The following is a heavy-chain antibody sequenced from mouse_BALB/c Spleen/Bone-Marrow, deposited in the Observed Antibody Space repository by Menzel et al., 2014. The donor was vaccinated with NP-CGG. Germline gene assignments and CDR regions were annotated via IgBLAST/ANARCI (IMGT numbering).Heavy chain of an antibody. CDR3: ARHGDYYGSSLFAY. D-gene: IGHD1-1*01. J-gene: IGHJ3*01. CDR1: EYEFPSHD. CDR2: INSDGGST. V-gene: IGHV5-2*03. Sequence: EVMLVESGGGLVQPGESLKLSCESNEYEFPSHDMSWVRKTPEKRLGLVAAINSDGGSTYYPDTMERRFIISRGNSKKTLYLQMSSLRSEDTAFYYCARHGDYYGSSLFAYWGQGTLVTVSA.